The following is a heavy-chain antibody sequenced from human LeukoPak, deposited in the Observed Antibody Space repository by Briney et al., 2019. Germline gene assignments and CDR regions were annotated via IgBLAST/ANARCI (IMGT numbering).Heavy chain of an antibody. D-gene: IGHD3-16*02. CDR3: ARAPYVWGSYRYTRVYYGMDV. V-gene: IGHV4-61*02. Sequence: SETLSLTCTVSGGSISSGSYYWTWIRQPAGKGLEWIGRISNSGTTNYNPSLKSRVTMSVDTSRNQFSLNLNSVTAADTAIYYCARAPYVWGSYRYTRVYYGMDVWGQGTTVTVSS. J-gene: IGHJ6*02. CDR2: ISNSGTT. CDR1: GGSISSGSYY.